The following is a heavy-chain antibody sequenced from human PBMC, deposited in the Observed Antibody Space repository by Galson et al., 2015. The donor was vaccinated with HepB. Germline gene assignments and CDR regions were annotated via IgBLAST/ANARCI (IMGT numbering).Heavy chain of an antibody. Sequence: SLRLSCAASGFTFDDYGMSWVRHAPGKGLEWVSGINWNGGSTGYADSVKGRFTISRDNAKNSLYLQMNSLRAEDTALYHCVRDQKRALGGSNYWYFELWGRGTLVTVSS. J-gene: IGHJ2*01. CDR3: VRDQKRALGGSNYWYFEL. CDR2: INWNGGST. V-gene: IGHV3-20*01. D-gene: IGHD2-15*01. CDR1: GFTFDDYG.